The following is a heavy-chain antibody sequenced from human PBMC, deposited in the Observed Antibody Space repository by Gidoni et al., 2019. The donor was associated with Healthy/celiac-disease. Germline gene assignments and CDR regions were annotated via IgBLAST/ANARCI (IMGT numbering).Heavy chain of an antibody. CDR3: ARRSVATIRIVGAFDI. D-gene: IGHD5-12*01. Sequence: QLHLQESGPGLVKPSETLSLTCTVSGGSISSSSYYWGWIRQPPGKGLGWIGSIYYSGSTYYDPSLKSRVTISVDTSKDQFSLKLSSVTAADTAVYYCARRSVATIRIVGAFDIWGQGTMVTVSS. CDR1: GGSISSSSYY. J-gene: IGHJ3*02. CDR2: IYYSGST. V-gene: IGHV4-39*01.